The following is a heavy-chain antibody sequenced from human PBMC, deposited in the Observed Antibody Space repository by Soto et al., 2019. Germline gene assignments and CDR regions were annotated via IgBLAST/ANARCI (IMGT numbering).Heavy chain of an antibody. CDR3: AKYYDRYGDYGPSYFDY. V-gene: IGHV4-59*01. CDR1: GGSISSYY. CDR2: IYYSGST. J-gene: IGHJ4*02. Sequence: PSETLSLTCTVSGGSISSYYWSWIRQPPGKGLEWIGYIYYSGSTNYNPSLKSRVTISVDTSKNQFSLKLSSVTAADTAVYYCAKYYDRYGDYGPSYFDYWGQGTLVTVSS. D-gene: IGHD4-17*01.